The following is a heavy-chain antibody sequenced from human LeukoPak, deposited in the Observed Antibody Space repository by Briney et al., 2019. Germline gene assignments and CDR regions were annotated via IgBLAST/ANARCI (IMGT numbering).Heavy chain of an antibody. J-gene: IGHJ4*02. CDR1: GGSFSGYY. CDR2: INHSGST. V-gene: IGHV4-34*01. Sequence: KPSETLSLTCAVYGGSFSGYYWSWIRQPPGKGLEWIGEINHSGSTNYNPSLKSRVTISVDTSKNQFSLKLSSVTAADTAVYYCASWNVAGVCYWGQGTLVTVSS. D-gene: IGHD1-1*01. CDR3: ASWNVAGVCY.